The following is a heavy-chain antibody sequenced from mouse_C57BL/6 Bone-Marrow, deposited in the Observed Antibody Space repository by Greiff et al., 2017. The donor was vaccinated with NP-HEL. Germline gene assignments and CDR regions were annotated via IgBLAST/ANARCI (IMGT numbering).Heavy chain of an antibody. V-gene: IGHV5-6*01. J-gene: IGHJ2*01. CDR3: ARWLLENYFDY. CDR1: GFTFSSYG. D-gene: IGHD2-3*01. Sequence: EVKLVESGGDLVKPGGSLKLSCAASGFTFSSYGMSWVRQTPDKRLEWVATISSGGSYTYYPDSVKGRFTISRDNAKNTLYLQMSSLKSEDTAMYYCARWLLENYFDYWGQGTTLTVSS. CDR2: ISSGGSYT.